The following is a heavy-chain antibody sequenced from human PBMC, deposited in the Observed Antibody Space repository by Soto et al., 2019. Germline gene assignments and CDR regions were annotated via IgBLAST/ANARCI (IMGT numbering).Heavy chain of an antibody. J-gene: IGHJ6*02. CDR3: ATPFRKDIVVVPAAIPDYYYYGMDV. V-gene: IGHV5-10-1*01. CDR1: GYSFTSYW. CDR2: IDPSDSYT. D-gene: IGHD2-2*02. Sequence: PGESLKISCKGSGYSFTSYWISWVRQMPGKGLEWMGRIDPSDSYTNYSPSFQGHVTISADKSISTAYLQWSSLKASDTAMYYCATPFRKDIVVVPAAIPDYYYYGMDVWGQGTTVTVS.